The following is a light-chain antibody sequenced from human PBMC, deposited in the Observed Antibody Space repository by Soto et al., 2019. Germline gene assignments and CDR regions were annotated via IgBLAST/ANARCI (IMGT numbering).Light chain of an antibody. CDR1: QSVSSY. CDR3: QQRSDWPT. J-gene: IGKJ1*01. Sequence: EIVLTQCPATLSLSPGERVTLSCRASQSVSSYLAWYQQKPGQAPRLLIYDASNRATGIPARFSGSGSGTDFILTISSLEPEDFAVYYCQQRSDWPTFGQGTKLEI. V-gene: IGKV3-11*01. CDR2: DAS.